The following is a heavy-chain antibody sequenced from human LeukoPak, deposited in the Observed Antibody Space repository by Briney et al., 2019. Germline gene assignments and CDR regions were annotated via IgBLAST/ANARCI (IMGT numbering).Heavy chain of an antibody. D-gene: IGHD4-17*01. CDR2: ISSSSSYI. CDR3: AREISYGDYPSGDAFDN. V-gene: IGHV3-21*01. J-gene: IGHJ3*02. Sequence: PGGSLRLSCAASGFTFSSYSMIWVRQAPRKGLEWVSSISSSSSYIYYADSVKGRFTISRDNAKNSLYLQMNSLRAEDTAVYFCAREISYGDYPSGDAFDNWGQGTMVTVSS. CDR1: GFTFSSYS.